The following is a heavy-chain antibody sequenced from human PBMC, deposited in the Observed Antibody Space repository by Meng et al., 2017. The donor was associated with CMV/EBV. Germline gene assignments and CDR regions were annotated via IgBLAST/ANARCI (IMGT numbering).Heavy chain of an antibody. CDR2: IKQDGSEK. J-gene: IGHJ4*02. CDR3: ARDELYYYDSSGYKFDY. Sequence: GESLKISCAASGFTFSSYWMSWVRQAPGKGLEWVANIKQDGSEKYYVDSVKGRFTISRDNANNSLYLQMNSLRAEDTAVYYCARDELYYYDSSGYKFDYWGQGTLVTVSS. V-gene: IGHV3-7*01. CDR1: GFTFSSYW. D-gene: IGHD3-22*01.